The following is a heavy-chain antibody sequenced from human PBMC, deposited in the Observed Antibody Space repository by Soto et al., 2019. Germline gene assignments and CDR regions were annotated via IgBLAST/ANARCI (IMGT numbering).Heavy chain of an antibody. CDR2: IIPTFGTA. Sequence: QVQLVQSGAEMREPGSSVKVSCKASGGTFSSSAINWLRQAPGQGPEWMGGIIPTFGTANYIEKFRGRVTITADTSTSTAYMEVSSLTSEDTAMYFCARSETAGQRGFDSWGQGTMVTVSS. V-gene: IGHV1-69*06. CDR3: ARSETAGQRGFDS. D-gene: IGHD6-19*01. CDR1: GGTFSSSA. J-gene: IGHJ3*02.